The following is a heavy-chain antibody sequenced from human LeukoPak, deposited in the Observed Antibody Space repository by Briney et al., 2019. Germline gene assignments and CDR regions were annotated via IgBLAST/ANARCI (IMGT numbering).Heavy chain of an antibody. V-gene: IGHV3-21*01. D-gene: IGHD6-19*01. CDR1: GFTFSSYS. CDR2: ISSSSSYI. J-gene: IGHJ4*02. CDR3: ARADQWLGLYYFDY. Sequence: GGSLRLSCAASGFTFSSYSMNWVRQAPGKGLEWVSSISSSSSYIYYADSVKGRFTISRDNAKNSLYLQMNSLRAEDTAVYYCARADQWLGLYYFDYWGQGTLVTVSS.